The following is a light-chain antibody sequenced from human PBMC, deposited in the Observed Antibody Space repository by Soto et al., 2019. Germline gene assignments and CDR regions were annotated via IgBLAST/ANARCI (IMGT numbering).Light chain of an antibody. CDR2: AAS. CDR3: QQLKSYPIT. CDR1: QGLSSD. Sequence: DIQLTQSPSFLSASVGDRVTITCRASQGLSSDLAWYQQKPGKAPKLLIYAASTLQSGVPSRFSGSGSGTEFTLTISILQPEDFATYYCQQLKSYPITFGQGTRLEIK. J-gene: IGKJ5*01. V-gene: IGKV1-9*01.